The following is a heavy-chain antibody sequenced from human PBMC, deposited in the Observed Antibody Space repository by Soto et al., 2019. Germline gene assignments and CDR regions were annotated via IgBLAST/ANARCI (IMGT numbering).Heavy chain of an antibody. CDR2: INPHSGGT. Sequence: VKVSCKASGYTFNGYYIHWVRQAPGQGLEWMGWINPHSGGTNYAQNFQGWVTMTRDTSSSTAYIELTRLRSDDTALYYCAVATTGNNWFDPWGQGTLVTVSS. CDR1: GYTFNGYY. J-gene: IGHJ5*02. D-gene: IGHD1-1*01. V-gene: IGHV1-2*04. CDR3: AVATTGNNWFDP.